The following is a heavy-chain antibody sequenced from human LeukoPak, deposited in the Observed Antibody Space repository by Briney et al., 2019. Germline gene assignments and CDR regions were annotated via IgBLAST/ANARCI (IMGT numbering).Heavy chain of an antibody. CDR1: GFTFSSYW. D-gene: IGHD5-18*01. CDR3: ARSGYSYGDWYFDL. V-gene: IGHV3-21*01. CDR2: ISSGSSYT. J-gene: IGHJ2*01. Sequence: GGSLRLSCAASGFTFSSYWMSWVRQAPGEGLEWVSSISSGSSYTYYADSMKGRFTISRDNAKNSLYLRMNSLRAEDTAVYYCARSGYSYGDWYFDLWGRGTLVTVSS.